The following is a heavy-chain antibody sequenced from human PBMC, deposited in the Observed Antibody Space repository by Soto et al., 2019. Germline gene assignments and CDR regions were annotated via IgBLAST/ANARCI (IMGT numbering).Heavy chain of an antibody. Sequence: QITLMESGPALVRPTQTLTLTCTFSGFSLSTSGVGVGWIRQPPVKALEWLALIFWNDDERFSPSLKSRLTISKDAYKNQVVLTMTNLDPVDPATYYSAHSEFSGYSVLGRRVESFRHWGHGTLLTVSS. CDR2: IFWNDDE. D-gene: IGHD5-12*01. J-gene: IGHJ1*01. V-gene: IGHV2-5*01. CDR3: AHSEFSGYSVLGRRVESFRH. CDR1: GFSLSTSGVG.